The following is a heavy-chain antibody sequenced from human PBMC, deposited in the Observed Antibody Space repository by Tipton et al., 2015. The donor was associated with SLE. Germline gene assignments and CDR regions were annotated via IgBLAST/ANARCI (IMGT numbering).Heavy chain of an antibody. CDR1: GGSISPPYY. J-gene: IGHJ6*03. Sequence: TLSLTCTVSGGSISPPYYWGWIRQPPGKGLEWIASISYSGIAHYNPSLESRVSMSVDTSKNKFSLQLNSVTTADTAVYYCYAYSTSSNWFYYYMDVWGKGTTVTVSS. V-gene: IGHV4-39*07. CDR3: YAYSTSSNWFYYYMDV. D-gene: IGHD6-6*01. CDR2: ISYSGIA.